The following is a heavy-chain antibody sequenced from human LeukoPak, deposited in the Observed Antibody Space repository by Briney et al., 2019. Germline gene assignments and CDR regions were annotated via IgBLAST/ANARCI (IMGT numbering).Heavy chain of an antibody. CDR3: AKSGYNRFDY. CDR1: GFTFSSYA. Sequence: GGSLRLSCAAAGFTFSSYAMNWRRQAPGKGLEWVSGISGSGASTYYADSVKGRFTISRDNSKNTLYLQMNSLRADDTAVYYCAKSGYNRFDYWGQGTLVTVSS. D-gene: IGHD5-24*01. J-gene: IGHJ4*02. V-gene: IGHV3-23*01. CDR2: ISGSGAST.